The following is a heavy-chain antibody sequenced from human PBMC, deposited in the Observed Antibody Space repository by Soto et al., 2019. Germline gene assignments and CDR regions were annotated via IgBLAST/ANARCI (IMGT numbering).Heavy chain of an antibody. CDR2: ISWNSGSI. J-gene: IGHJ6*02. CDR3: AKGRGVGYGGYYYYGMDV. D-gene: IGHD4-17*01. V-gene: IGHV3-9*01. CDR1: GFTFDDYA. Sequence: QSGGSLRLSCAASGFTFDDYAMHWVRQAPGKGLEWVSGISWNSGSIGYADSVKGRFTISRDNAKNSLYLQMNSLRAEDTALYYCAKGRGVGYGGYYYYGMDVWGQGTTVTVSS.